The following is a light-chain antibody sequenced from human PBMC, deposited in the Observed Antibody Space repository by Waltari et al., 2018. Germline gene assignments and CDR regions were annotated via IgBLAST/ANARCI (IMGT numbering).Light chain of an antibody. CDR2: DVS. CDR3: SSYTSSSTWV. CDR1: SSDVGGYNY. J-gene: IGLJ3*02. Sequence: QSALTQPASVSGSPGQSITISCTGTSSDVGGYNYVSWSQQHPGKAPKLIIYDVSKRPSGVSNRFYGSKSGNTASLTISGLQAEDEADYYCSSYTSSSTWVFGGGTKLTVL. V-gene: IGLV2-14*01.